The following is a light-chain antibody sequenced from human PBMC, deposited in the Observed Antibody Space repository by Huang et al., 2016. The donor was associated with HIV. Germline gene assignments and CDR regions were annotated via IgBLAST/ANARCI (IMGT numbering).Light chain of an antibody. CDR2: KAS. Sequence: DIQVTQSPSTLSASVGDRVTITCRASQSISSWLAWYQQKPGKAPKLLIYKASSLERGVPSRFSGSGAGTEFTLTISSLQPDDFATYYCQQYSYLLTFGGGTKVEIK. CDR3: QQYSYLLT. V-gene: IGKV1-5*03. CDR1: QSISSW. J-gene: IGKJ4*01.